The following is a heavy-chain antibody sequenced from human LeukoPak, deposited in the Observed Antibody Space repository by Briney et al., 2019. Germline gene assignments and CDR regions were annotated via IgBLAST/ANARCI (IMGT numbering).Heavy chain of an antibody. D-gene: IGHD6-19*01. V-gene: IGHV1-18*01. CDR2: ISAYNGNT. J-gene: IGHJ4*02. CDR1: GYTFTKYG. Sequence: ASVKVSCKASGYTFTKYGFSWVRQAPGQGLGWMGWISAYNGNTKYAEKFQGRVTMTTDTSTSTADMELRSLRSDDTAVYYCVIDRSYSSGWYPRGYFDYWGQGTLVTVSS. CDR3: VIDRSYSSGWYPRGYFDY.